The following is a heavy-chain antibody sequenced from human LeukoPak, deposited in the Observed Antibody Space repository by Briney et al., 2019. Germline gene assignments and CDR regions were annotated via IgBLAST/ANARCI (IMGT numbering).Heavy chain of an antibody. CDR1: GFTFSNYW. V-gene: IGHV3-7*01. D-gene: IGHD4-11*01. CDR3: ATTTAGFDY. J-gene: IGHJ4*02. Sequence: GGSLRLSCAASGFTFSNYWMSWVRQAPGKGLEWVANIKQDGSEKYYLASVKGRFTISRDNAKNSLYLQMTSLRAEDTAVYYCATTTAGFDYWGQGTLVTVSS. CDR2: IKQDGSEK.